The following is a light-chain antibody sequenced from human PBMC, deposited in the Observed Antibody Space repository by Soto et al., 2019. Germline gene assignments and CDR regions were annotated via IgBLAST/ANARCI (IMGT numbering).Light chain of an antibody. Sequence: QLVLTQPPSASASLGASVKLTCSLSSGHNSYAIAWHQQQPENGPRYLMKLNSDGSHSKGDGIPDRFSGSSSGAERYLTISRLQSEDEAHYYCQTWSTDIRVFGGGTKLTDL. J-gene: IGLJ3*02. CDR3: QTWSTDIRV. V-gene: IGLV4-69*01. CDR2: LNSDGSH. CDR1: SGHNSYA.